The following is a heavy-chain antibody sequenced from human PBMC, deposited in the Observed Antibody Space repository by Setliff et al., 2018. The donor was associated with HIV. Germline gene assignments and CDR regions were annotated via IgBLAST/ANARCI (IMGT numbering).Heavy chain of an antibody. CDR1: GYTFTDYY. D-gene: IGHD1-20*01. Sequence: ASVKVSCKASGYTFTDYYMHWVRQAPGQGLEWMGRINPNSGGTNHAQKFQGRVTMTRNTSISTAYMELSSLRSEDTAVYYCARFPVLGGMDVWGQGTTVT. CDR2: INPNSGGT. CDR3: ARFPVLGGMDV. V-gene: IGHV1-2*06. J-gene: IGHJ6*02.